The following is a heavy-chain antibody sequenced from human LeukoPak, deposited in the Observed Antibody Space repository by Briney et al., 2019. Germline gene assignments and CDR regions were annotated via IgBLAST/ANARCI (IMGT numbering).Heavy chain of an antibody. Sequence: GGSLRLSCVASGFSFNRYWMHWVRQAPGKGLVWVSRSNSDGSSTSNADSVKGRFTISRDNPKNTLYLQMNSLRAEDTAVYYCTTLAASGWSDYWGQGTPVTVSS. V-gene: IGHV3-74*01. CDR1: GFSFNRYW. CDR2: SNSDGSST. CDR3: TTLAASGWSDY. J-gene: IGHJ4*02. D-gene: IGHD6-19*01.